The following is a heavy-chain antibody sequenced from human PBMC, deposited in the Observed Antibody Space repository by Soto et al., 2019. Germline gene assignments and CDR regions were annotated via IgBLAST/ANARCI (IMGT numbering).Heavy chain of an antibody. CDR3: VRDGTKTLRDWFDP. D-gene: IGHD1-1*01. CDR2: IYATGTT. CDR1: GASISGFY. V-gene: IGHV4-4*07. J-gene: IGHJ5*02. Sequence: PSETLSLTCPVSGASISGFYWSWIRKSAGKGLEWIGRIYATGTTDYNPSLKSRVMMSVDTSKKQFSLKLRSVTAADTAVYYCVRDGTKTLRDWFDPWGQGISVTV.